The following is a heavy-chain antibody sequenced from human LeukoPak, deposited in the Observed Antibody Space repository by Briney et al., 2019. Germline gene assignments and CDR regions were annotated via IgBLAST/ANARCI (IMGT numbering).Heavy chain of an antibody. D-gene: IGHD6-13*01. J-gene: IGHJ4*02. CDR1: GYTFTGYH. Sequence: ASVKVSCKASGYTFTGYHIHWVRQAPGQGLEWMGQINPNTGETNFAQKFQGRVTMTRDTSITTAFMELSSLRPDDTAVYFCARDQGSLTRSWYTGYWGQGTQVTVYS. CDR3: ARDQGSLTRSWYTGY. V-gene: IGHV1-2*06. CDR2: INPNTGET.